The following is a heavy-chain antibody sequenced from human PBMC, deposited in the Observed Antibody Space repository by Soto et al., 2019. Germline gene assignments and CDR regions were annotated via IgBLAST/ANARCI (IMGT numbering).Heavy chain of an antibody. Sequence: ASVKVSCKASGYTFTSYGISWVRQAPGQGLEWMGWISAYNGNTNYAQKLLGRVTMTRDSSTSTLYMELTSLRFEDTAVYYCARGGHVVVVTAAFDYWGQGTLVTVSS. CDR3: ARGGHVVVVTAAFDY. V-gene: IGHV1-18*01. J-gene: IGHJ4*02. D-gene: IGHD2-21*02. CDR1: GYTFTSYG. CDR2: ISAYNGNT.